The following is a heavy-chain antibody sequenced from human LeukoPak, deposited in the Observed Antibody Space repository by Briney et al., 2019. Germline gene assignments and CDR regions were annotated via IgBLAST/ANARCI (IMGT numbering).Heavy chain of an antibody. J-gene: IGHJ6*02. Sequence: ASVKVSCKASGYTFTSYGISWVRQAPGQGLEWMGWISAYNGNTNYAQKLQGRVTMTTDTSTSTAYMELRSLRSDDTAVYYCARDPYSSSPEYYYYYYGMDVWGQGTTVTVSS. CDR3: ARDPYSSSPEYYYYYYGMDV. D-gene: IGHD6-6*01. CDR1: GYTFTSYG. V-gene: IGHV1-18*01. CDR2: ISAYNGNT.